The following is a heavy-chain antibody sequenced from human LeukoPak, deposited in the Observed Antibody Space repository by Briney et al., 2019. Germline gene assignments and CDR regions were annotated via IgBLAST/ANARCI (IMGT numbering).Heavy chain of an antibody. CDR2: IKSNSGGT. Sequence: ASVKVSCKASGYTFTVSYMHWVRQAPGQGLEWMGWIKSNSGGTSYAQKFQGRVTITADESTSTAYMELSSLRSEDKAVYYCARGGGVGRWLQFYGSFDYWGQGTLVTVSS. D-gene: IGHD5-24*01. CDR3: ARGGGVGRWLQFYGSFDY. V-gene: IGHV1-2*02. CDR1: GYTFTVSY. J-gene: IGHJ4*02.